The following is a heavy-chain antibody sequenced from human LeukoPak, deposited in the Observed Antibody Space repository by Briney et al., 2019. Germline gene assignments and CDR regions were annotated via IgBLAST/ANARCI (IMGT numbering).Heavy chain of an antibody. CDR2: ISWNSGSI. D-gene: IGHD3-10*01. CDR3: AKAYGSGSYNYFDY. V-gene: IGHV3-9*03. CDR1: GFTFDDYA. Sequence: GRSLGLSCAASGFTFDDYAMHWVRQAPGKGLEWVSGISWNSGSIGYADSVKGRFTISRDNAKNSLYLQMNSLRAEDMALYYCAKAYGSGSYNYFDYWGQGTLVTVSS. J-gene: IGHJ4*02.